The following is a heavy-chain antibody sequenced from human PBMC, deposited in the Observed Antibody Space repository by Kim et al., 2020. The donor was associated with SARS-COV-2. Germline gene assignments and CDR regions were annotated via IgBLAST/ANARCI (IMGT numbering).Heavy chain of an antibody. CDR3: ARLRGGAFDI. D-gene: IGHD3-10*01. Sequence: DTGYSPSFQGQVTISADKSISTAYLQWSSLKASDTAMYYCARLRGGAFDIWGQGTMVTVSS. CDR2: DT. V-gene: IGHV5-51*01. J-gene: IGHJ3*02.